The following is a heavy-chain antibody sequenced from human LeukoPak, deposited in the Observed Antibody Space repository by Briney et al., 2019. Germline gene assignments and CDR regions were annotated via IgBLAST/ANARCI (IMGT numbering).Heavy chain of an antibody. CDR2: ISAYNGNT. CDR3: ARGQYFDF. V-gene: IGHV1-18*01. CDR1: GYTFTSYA. Sequence: GASVKVSCKASGYTFTSYAMNWVRQAPGQGLEWMGWISAYNGNTDSAQKLQGRFTMTTDTSTSTAYMELRSLRSDDTAVYYCARGQYFDFWGQGTLVTVSS. J-gene: IGHJ4*02.